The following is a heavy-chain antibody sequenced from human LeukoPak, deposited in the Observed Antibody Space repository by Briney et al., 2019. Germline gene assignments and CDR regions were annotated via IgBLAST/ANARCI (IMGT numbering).Heavy chain of an antibody. CDR3: TFSYGSGSYFAPFDY. V-gene: IGHV3-21*04. CDR1: GFTFSSYS. J-gene: IGHJ4*02. D-gene: IGHD3-10*01. Sequence: GGSLRLSCAASGFTFSSYSMNWVRQAPGKGLEWVSSISSSSSYIYYADSVKGRFTISRDNAKNSLYLQMNSLRAEDTALYYCTFSYGSGSYFAPFDYWGQGTLVTVSS. CDR2: ISSSSSYI.